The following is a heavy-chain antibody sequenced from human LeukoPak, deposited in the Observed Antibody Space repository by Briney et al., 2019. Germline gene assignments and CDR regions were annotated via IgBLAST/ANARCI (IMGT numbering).Heavy chain of an antibody. Sequence: PGGSLRLSCAASGFTFSSYSMNWVRQAPGKGLEWVSSISSNSSYIYYADSVKGRFTISRDNANNYLYLQMNSLRAEDTAVYYCATVLSGDYPFGLGYWGQGTLVTVSS. CDR2: ISSNSSYI. D-gene: IGHD4-17*01. CDR3: ATVLSGDYPFGLGY. CDR1: GFTFSSYS. V-gene: IGHV3-21*01. J-gene: IGHJ4*02.